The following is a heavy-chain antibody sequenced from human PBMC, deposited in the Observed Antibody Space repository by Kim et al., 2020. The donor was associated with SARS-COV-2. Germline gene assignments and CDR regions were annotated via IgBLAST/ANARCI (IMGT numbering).Heavy chain of an antibody. D-gene: IGHD1-26*01. J-gene: IGHJ4*02. Sequence: GGSLRLSCAASGFTFSSYGMHWVRQAPGKGLEWVAVIWYDGSNKYYADSVKGRFTISRDNSKNTLYLQMNSLRAEDTAVYYCAREPSGGSYLGYWGQGARVTVSS. CDR1: GFTFSSYG. CDR2: IWYDGSNK. CDR3: AREPSGGSYLGY. V-gene: IGHV3-33*01.